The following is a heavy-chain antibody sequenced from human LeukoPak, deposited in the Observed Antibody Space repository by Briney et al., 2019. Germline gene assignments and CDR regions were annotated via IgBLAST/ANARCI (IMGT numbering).Heavy chain of an antibody. V-gene: IGHV3-33*06. CDR2: IWNDGNYK. CDR1: GFTFSTYG. D-gene: IGHD1-26*01. CDR3: AKGRVGADRPPFDY. Sequence: GGSLRLSCAASGFTFSTYGMHWFRQAPGKGLEWLAVIWNDGNYKFYRDSVKARFSISRDNSEGMLYLQMDSLRVEDTAVYYCAKGRVGADRPPFDYWGQGTLVTVSP. J-gene: IGHJ4*02.